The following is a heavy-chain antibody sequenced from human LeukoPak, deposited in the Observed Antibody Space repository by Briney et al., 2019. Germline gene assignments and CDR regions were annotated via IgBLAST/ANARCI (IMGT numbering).Heavy chain of an antibody. CDR3: ARGRIVVVVAATRWFDP. CDR1: GGSFRGYH. D-gene: IGHD2-15*01. J-gene: IGHJ5*02. Sequence: PSETLSLTCAVYGGSFRGYHWSWIRQPPGKGLEWIGEINHSGSTNYNPSLKSRVTISVDTSKNQFSLKLSSVTAADTAVYYCARGRIVVVVAATRWFDPWGQGTLVTVSS. CDR2: INHSGST. V-gene: IGHV4-34*01.